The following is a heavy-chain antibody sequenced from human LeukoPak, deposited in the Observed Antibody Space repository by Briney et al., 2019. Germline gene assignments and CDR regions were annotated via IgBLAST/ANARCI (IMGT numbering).Heavy chain of an antibody. CDR1: GFTFSSYW. CDR2: IKQDGSEK. J-gene: IGHJ4*02. D-gene: IGHD4-17*01. V-gene: IGHV3-7*01. CDR3: ARGDYGDYFDY. Sequence: PGGSLRLSCAASGFTFSSYWMSWVRQAPGKGLEWVANIKQDGSEKYYVDSVKGRFIISRDNAKNSLYLQMNSLRAEDTAVYYCARGDYGDYFDYWGQGTLVTVSS.